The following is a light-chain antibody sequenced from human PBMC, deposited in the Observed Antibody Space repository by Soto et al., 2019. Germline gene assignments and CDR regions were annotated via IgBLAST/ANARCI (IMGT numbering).Light chain of an antibody. CDR3: QQRTNWPRTT. Sequence: EIVLTQSPATLSLSPGERATLSCRASQSVSRYFAWYQQKPGQTPRLLIYDASNRATGTPARFSGSGSGTDFTLTISSLEPEDFAVYYCQQRTNWPRTTFGGGTKVEIK. J-gene: IGKJ4*01. V-gene: IGKV3-11*01. CDR2: DAS. CDR1: QSVSRY.